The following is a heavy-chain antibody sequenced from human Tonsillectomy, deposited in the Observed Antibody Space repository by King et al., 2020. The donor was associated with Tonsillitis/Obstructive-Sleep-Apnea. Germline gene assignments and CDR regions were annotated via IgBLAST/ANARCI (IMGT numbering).Heavy chain of an antibody. Sequence: VQLVESGGGVVQPGRSLRLSCAASGFTFSNYAMHWVRQAPGKGLEWVAVISYDGRKKYYADSVKGRFTISRDNYKNTLSLQMNSLRADDTAVYYCATEGDYGPFDYWGQGTLVTVSS. CDR1: GFTFSNYA. D-gene: IGHD4-17*01. CDR3: ATEGDYGPFDY. J-gene: IGHJ4*02. V-gene: IGHV3-30*04. CDR2: ISYDGRKK.